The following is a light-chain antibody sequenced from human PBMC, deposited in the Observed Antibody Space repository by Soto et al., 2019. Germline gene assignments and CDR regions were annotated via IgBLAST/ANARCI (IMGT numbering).Light chain of an antibody. CDR1: QSVSSSY. CDR2: GAS. CDR3: QQYSRSPT. V-gene: IGKV3-20*01. J-gene: IGKJ4*01. Sequence: EIVLTQSPGTLSLSPGERATLSCRASQSVSSSYLAWYQQKPGQAPRLLIYGASSRATGIPDRFSGSGSGTDFTLTITRLETEDFAVYYCQQYSRSPTFGGGTKVEIK.